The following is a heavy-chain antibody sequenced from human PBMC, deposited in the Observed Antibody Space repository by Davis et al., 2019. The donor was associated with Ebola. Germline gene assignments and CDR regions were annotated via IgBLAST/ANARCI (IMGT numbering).Heavy chain of an antibody. CDR2: INAGNGNT. D-gene: IGHD3-10*01. CDR1: GYTFTSYA. Sequence: AASVKVSCKASGYTFTSYAMHWVRQAPGQRLEWMGWINAGNGNTKYSQKFQGRVTMTTDTSTNTAYMELRSLRSDDTAVYYCSREIGRYYYGSGTDYWGQGTLVTVSS. CDR3: SREIGRYYYGSGTDY. J-gene: IGHJ4*02. V-gene: IGHV1-3*01.